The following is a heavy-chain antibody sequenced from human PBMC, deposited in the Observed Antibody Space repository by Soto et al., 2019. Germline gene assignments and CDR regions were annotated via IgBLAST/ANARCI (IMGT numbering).Heavy chain of an antibody. D-gene: IGHD3-3*01. CDR1: GGSINTYSYY. CDR2: AYKSGGP. Sequence: LQLQESGPGLVQPSETLSLTCNVSGGSINTYSYYWGWVRQAPGKGLEWLGSAYKSGGPYSSPSLKSRLAIFVDTSKNQFSLRLSSVTAADTAIYYCATHYDLWMTAFDNWGQGTPVTVSS. J-gene: IGHJ4*02. CDR3: ATHYDLWMTAFDN. V-gene: IGHV4-39*01.